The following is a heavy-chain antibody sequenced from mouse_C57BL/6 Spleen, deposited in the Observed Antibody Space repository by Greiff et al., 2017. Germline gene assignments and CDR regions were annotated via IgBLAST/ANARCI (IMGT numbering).Heavy chain of an antibody. J-gene: IGHJ3*01. D-gene: IGHD2-10*02. CDR2: VHPSDSDT. CDR1: GYTFTSYW. Sequence: VQLHQPGAELVKPGASVKVSCKASGYTFTSYWMHWVKQRPGKGLEWSGRVHPSDSDTNYNQKFKGKATWTVDKTSSTAYKQLSSLTSEDSAVVYCAIEEYLIPAGFAYWGQGTLVTVSA. V-gene: IGHV1-74*01. CDR3: AIEEYLIPAGFAY.